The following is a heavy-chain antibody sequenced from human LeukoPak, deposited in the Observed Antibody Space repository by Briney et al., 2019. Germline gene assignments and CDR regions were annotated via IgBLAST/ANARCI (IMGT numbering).Heavy chain of an antibody. Sequence: SQTLSLTCTVSGGSISSGDYYWRWIRQPPGTGLEGIGYIYYSGSTYYNPSLKSRVTISVDTSKNHFSLKLSSVTAADTAVYYCARCYDSTSDAFDTWGQGTMVTVSS. CDR1: GGSISSGDYY. J-gene: IGHJ3*02. V-gene: IGHV4-30-4*08. CDR2: IYYSGST. CDR3: ARCYDSTSDAFDT. D-gene: IGHD3-22*01.